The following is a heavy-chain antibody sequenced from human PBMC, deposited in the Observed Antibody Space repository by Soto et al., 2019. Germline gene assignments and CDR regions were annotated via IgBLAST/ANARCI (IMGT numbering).Heavy chain of an antibody. D-gene: IGHD2-15*01. CDR3: ARVRLPLYMDG. V-gene: IGHV3-48*01. CDR2: ISSSSSTI. Sequence: GGSLRLSCAASGFTFSSYSMNWVRQAPGKGLEWVSYISSSSSTIYYADSVKGRFTVSRDNAKNSLYLQMNSLRAEDTAVYYCARVRLPLYMDGWGKGTTVTLSS. J-gene: IGHJ6*03. CDR1: GFTFSSYS.